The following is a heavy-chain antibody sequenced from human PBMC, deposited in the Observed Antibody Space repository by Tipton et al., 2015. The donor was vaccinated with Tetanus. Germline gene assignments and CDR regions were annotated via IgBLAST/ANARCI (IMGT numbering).Heavy chain of an antibody. CDR2: IIPAFTTV. D-gene: IGHD1-7*01. CDR3: ARGHSPLYNWNFGYFDL. CDR1: GYTLTNNG. V-gene: IGHV1-69*18. Sequence: QLVQSGGEVKEPGASVRVPCKTSGYTLTNNGISWVRQAPGQGLELMGTIIPAFTTVTYEQRFRGRVTITADGSTTTAYMELHSLTSADTAVYFCARGHSPLYNWNFGYFDLWGQGTLVTVSS. J-gene: IGHJ4*02.